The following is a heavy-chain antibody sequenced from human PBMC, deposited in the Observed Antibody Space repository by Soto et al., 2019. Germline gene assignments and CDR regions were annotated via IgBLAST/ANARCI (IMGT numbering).Heavy chain of an antibody. D-gene: IGHD6-19*01. CDR2: ISAYNGNT. Sequence: ASVKVSCKASGYTFTSYGISWVRQAPGQGLEWMGWISAYNGNTNYAQKLQGRVTMTTDTSTSTAYMELRSLRSDDTAVYYCARGGQWLVHPYTTLNWFDPWGQGPLVTSPQ. J-gene: IGHJ5*02. CDR1: GYTFTSYG. V-gene: IGHV1-18*01. CDR3: ARGGQWLVHPYTTLNWFDP.